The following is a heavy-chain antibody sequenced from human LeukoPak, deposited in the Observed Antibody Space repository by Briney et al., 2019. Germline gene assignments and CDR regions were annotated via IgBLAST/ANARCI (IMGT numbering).Heavy chain of an antibody. CDR2: IYSGGST. D-gene: IGHD3-10*01. CDR1: GFTVSSDS. CDR3: AKDGSSWSGSYYDY. Sequence: GGSLRLSCTVSGFTVSSDSMSWVRQAPGKGLEWVSFIYSGGSTHYSDSVKGRFTISRDNSKNTLYLQMNSLRAEDTAVYYCAKDGSSWSGSYYDYWGQGTLVTVSS. J-gene: IGHJ4*02. V-gene: IGHV3-53*01.